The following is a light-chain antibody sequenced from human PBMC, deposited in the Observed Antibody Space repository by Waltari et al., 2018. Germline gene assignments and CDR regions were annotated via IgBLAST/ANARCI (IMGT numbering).Light chain of an antibody. Sequence: VVLTQSPDTLSLSPGARATLSCRASQSVSSISLVWLHKKPGQAPRLVIYGTSNRATGFPDRFSGSGSGTDFTLTISRLEPEDFAMYYCQQYDGSVLTFGGGTKVEL. CDR1: QSVSSIS. CDR3: QQYDGSVLT. J-gene: IGKJ4*01. CDR2: GTS. V-gene: IGKV3-20*01.